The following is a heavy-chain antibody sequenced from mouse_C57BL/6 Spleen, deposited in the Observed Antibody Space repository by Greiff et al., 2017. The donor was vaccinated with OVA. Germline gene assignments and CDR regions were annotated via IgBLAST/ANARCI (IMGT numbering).Heavy chain of an antibody. V-gene: IGHV1-59*01. CDR3: ARYYGSSDYAMDY. CDR2: IDPSDSYP. CDR1: GYTFTSYW. J-gene: IGHJ4*01. D-gene: IGHD1-1*01. Sequence: QVQLQQPGAELVRPGTSVKLSCKASGYTFTSYWMHWVKQRPGQGLEWIGVIDPSDSYPTYNQKFKGKAPLTVDTSSSTAYMQLSSLTSDDSAVYYCARYYGSSDYAMDYWGQGTSVTVSS.